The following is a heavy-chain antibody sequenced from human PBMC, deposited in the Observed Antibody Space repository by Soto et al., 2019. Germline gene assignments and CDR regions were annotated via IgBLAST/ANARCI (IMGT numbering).Heavy chain of an antibody. CDR2: ISTDGSIT. D-gene: IGHD5-18*01. J-gene: IGHJ4*02. CDR3: ARGGAHTAMANEY. Sequence: EVQLVESGGGLVQPGGSLSLSCAASGFTFSSYWMHWVRQASGKGLVWVSRISTDGSITTYADSVKGRFTISRDNAKKTLYLQMNSLRAEDTAVYYCARGGAHTAMANEYWGEGALVTVSS. V-gene: IGHV3-74*01. CDR1: GFTFSSYW.